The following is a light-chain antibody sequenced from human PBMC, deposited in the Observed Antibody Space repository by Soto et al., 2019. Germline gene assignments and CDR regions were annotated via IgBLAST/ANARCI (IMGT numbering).Light chain of an antibody. CDR2: DVI. CDR3: VLFTSSATWV. Sequence: QSVLTQPPSVSGSPGQSVTIYCTVTSSDVGDYEHVSWYQLAPGTAPKLLISDVINRPSGVSDRFSGSRSGNTASLTISGLQPEDEAEYYCVLFTSSATWVFGAGIKVTVL. V-gene: IGLV2-18*01. J-gene: IGLJ3*02. CDR1: SSDVGDYEH.